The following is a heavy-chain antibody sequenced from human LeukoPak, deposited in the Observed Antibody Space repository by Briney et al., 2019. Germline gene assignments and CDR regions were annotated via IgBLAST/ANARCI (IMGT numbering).Heavy chain of an antibody. CDR2: VYYSGNT. Sequence: SETLSLTCTVSGGSISSSYYWGWIRQPPGKGLEWIGSVYYSGNTYYNPSLKSRVTISVDTSKNQLSLKLTSVTAADTAVYYCASRYSANYHVDYWGQGTLVTVSS. D-gene: IGHD5-12*01. V-gene: IGHV4-39*01. J-gene: IGHJ4*02. CDR1: GGSISSSYY. CDR3: ASRYSANYHVDY.